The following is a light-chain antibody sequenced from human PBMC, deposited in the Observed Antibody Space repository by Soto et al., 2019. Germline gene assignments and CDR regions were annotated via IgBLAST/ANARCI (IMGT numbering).Light chain of an antibody. J-gene: IGLJ2*01. CDR3: SSYTSSTTVV. CDR2: EVS. V-gene: IGLV2-14*01. Sequence: QSALTQPASVSGSPGQSITIPCTGTSSDVGGYKYVSWYQQHPGKAPKLMIYEVSNRPSGVSHRFSGSKSGNTASLTISGLQAEDEADYYCSSYTSSTTVVFGGGTKVTVL. CDR1: SSDVGGYKY.